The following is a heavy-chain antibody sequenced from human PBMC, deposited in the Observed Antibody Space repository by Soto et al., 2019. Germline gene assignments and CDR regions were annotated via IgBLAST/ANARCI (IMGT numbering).Heavy chain of an antibody. CDR3: ARSLGRGYSYGYSPYGMDV. CDR2: IYPGDSDT. CDR1: GYSFTSYW. J-gene: IGHJ6*02. Sequence: PGESLKISCKGSGYSFTSYWIGWVRQMPGKGLEWMGIIYPGDSDTRYSPSFQGQVTISADKSISTAYLQWSSLKASDTAMYYCARSLGRGYSYGYSPYGMDVWGQGTTVTVSS. D-gene: IGHD5-18*01. V-gene: IGHV5-51*01.